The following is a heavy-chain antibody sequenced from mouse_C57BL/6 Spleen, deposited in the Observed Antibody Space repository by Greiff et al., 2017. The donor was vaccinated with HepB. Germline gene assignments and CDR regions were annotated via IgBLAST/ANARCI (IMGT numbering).Heavy chain of an antibody. D-gene: IGHD1-1*02. CDR2: IYPGSGST. J-gene: IGHJ4*01. Sequence: QVQLQQPGAELVKPGASVKMSCKASGYTFTSYWITWVKQRPGQGLEWIGDIYPGSGSTNYNEKFKSKATLTVDTSSSTAYMQLGSLTSGDSAVYCCARGWGKPFYAVDYWGQGTSVTVSS. CDR3: ARGWGKPFYAVDY. V-gene: IGHV1-55*01. CDR1: GYTFTSYW.